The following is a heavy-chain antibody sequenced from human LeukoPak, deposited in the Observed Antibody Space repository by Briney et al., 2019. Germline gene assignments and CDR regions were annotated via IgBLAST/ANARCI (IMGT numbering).Heavy chain of an antibody. Sequence: GESLRLSCAASGFTLSSYVMSWVRQAPGKGLVWVSRINYDGTTTGYADSVKGRFTISRDNAKNTLYLQMNSLRAEDSAVYYCARRDVFDIWGQGTMVTVSS. J-gene: IGHJ3*02. V-gene: IGHV3-74*01. CDR2: INYDGTTT. CDR1: GFTLSSYV. CDR3: ARRDVFDI.